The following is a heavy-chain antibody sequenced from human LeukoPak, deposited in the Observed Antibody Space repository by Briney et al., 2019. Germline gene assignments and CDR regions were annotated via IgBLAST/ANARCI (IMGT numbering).Heavy chain of an antibody. CDR3: ARDLIVGATPYYFDY. CDR1: GFTFSNYG. V-gene: IGHV3-30*02. CDR2: IRYDGSNK. J-gene: IGHJ4*02. D-gene: IGHD1-26*01. Sequence: GGSLRLSCAASGFTFSNYGMHWVRQAPGKGLEWVAFIRYDGSNKYYADSVKGRFTSSRGNSKNTLYLQMNSLRAEDTAVYYCARDLIVGATPYYFDYWGQGTLVTVSS.